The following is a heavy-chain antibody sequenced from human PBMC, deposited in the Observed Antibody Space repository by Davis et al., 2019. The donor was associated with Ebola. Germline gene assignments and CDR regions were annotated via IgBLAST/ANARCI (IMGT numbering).Heavy chain of an antibody. CDR2: INHSGST. V-gene: IGHV4-34*01. Sequence: PSETLSLTCAVYGGSFSGYYWSWIRQPPGKGLEWIGEINHSGSTNYNPSLKSRVTISVDTSKNQFSLKLSSVTAADTAVYYCARETPDCSGGSCYRDAFDIWGQGTMVTVSS. J-gene: IGHJ3*02. D-gene: IGHD2-15*01. CDR1: GGSFSGYY. CDR3: ARETPDCSGGSCYRDAFDI.